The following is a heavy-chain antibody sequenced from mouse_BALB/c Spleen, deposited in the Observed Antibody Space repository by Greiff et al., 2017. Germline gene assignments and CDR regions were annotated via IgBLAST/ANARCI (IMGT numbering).Heavy chain of an antibody. CDR1: GFAISSYD. V-gene: IGHV5-12-1*01. Sequence: EVHLVESGAGLVKPGGSLKLSCAASGFAISSYDMPWVRQTPEKRLEWVGYISSGGGSTYYPDTVKGRFTISRDKAKNTLYLQMSSLKSEDTAMYYCARHEDFDYWGQGTSVTVTS. CDR2: ISSGGGST. CDR3: ARHEDFDY. J-gene: IGHJ4*01.